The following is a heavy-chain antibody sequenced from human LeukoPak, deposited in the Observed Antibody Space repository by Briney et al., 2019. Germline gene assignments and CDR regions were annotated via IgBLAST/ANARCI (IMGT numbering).Heavy chain of an antibody. J-gene: IGHJ4*01. CDR1: GFTFDDYA. V-gene: IGHV3-43D*04. Sequence: GGSLRLSCAASGFTFDDYAMHWVRQAPGRGLEWVSLISWDGGSTYYADSVKGRFTTSRDNSKNSLYLQMNSLRAEDTALYYCAKDQRPGLYCSSTSCYSPSVFDYWGQGTLVTVSS. CDR3: AKDQRPGLYCSSTSCYSPSVFDY. CDR2: ISWDGGST. D-gene: IGHD2-2*01.